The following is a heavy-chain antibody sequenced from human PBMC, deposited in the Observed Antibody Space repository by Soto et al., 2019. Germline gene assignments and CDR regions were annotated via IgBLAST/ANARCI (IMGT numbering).Heavy chain of an antibody. Sequence: LETQCLTCTVSDGYISSSSYYWGWIQKPPGKGLEWIGSIYYSGNTYYNPSLKSRVTISVETSKNQFSLKLSSVTAADTAVYYCERHRGTISLTDYWGQGTLVTVSS. CDR1: DGYISSSSYY. CDR3: ERHRGTISLTDY. V-gene: IGHV4-39*01. J-gene: IGHJ4*02. CDR2: IYYSGNT. D-gene: IGHD3-9*01.